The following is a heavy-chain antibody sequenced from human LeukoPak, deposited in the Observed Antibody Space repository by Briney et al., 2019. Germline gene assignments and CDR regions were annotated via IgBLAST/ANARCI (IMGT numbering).Heavy chain of an antibody. CDR1: SGSFGTSY. D-gene: IGHD3-22*01. CDR3: ASWHSLPYYDSSGYYYPPDAFDI. CDR2: INHTGFT. J-gene: IGHJ3*02. V-gene: IGHV4-34*01. Sequence: SETLSLTCAVYSGSFGTSYWSWIRQPPGKGLEWIGQIHLFESTEINHTGFTNYNPSLRGRVTISADKAKNQFSLRLASVTATDTAVYYCASWHSLPYYDSSGYYYPPDAFDIWGQGTMVTVSS.